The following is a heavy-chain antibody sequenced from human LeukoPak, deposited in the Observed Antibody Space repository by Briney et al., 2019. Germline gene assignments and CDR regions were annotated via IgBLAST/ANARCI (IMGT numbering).Heavy chain of an antibody. D-gene: IGHD2-2*01. Sequence: PGGSLRLSCAASGFTFSSYATSWVRQAPGKGLEWVSAISGSGGSTYYADSVKGRFTISRDNSKNTLYLQMNGLRAEDTAVYYCAKDRTVVVPAAITPDYWGQGTLGTVSS. CDR1: GFTFSSYA. J-gene: IGHJ4*02. CDR2: ISGSGGST. CDR3: AKDRTVVVPAAITPDY. V-gene: IGHV3-23*01.